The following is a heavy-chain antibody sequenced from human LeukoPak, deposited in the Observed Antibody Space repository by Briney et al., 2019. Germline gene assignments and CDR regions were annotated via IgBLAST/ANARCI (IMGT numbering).Heavy chain of an antibody. D-gene: IGHD3-3*01. CDR3: AKDFWSGYYPKY. Sequence: QPGGSLRLSCAASGFTFSSYWMHWVRQAPGKGLVWVSRINSDGSTITYADSVKGRFTISRDNSKNTLYLQMNSLRAEDTAVYYCAKDFWSGYYPKYWGQGTLVTVSS. J-gene: IGHJ4*02. CDR1: GFTFSSYW. CDR2: INSDGSTI. V-gene: IGHV3-74*01.